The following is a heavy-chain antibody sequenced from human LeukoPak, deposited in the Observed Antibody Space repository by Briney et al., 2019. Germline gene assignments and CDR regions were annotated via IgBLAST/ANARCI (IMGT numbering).Heavy chain of an antibody. CDR3: ARGRYSSSWYGDRGFYYYYMDV. V-gene: IGHV4-34*01. CDR1: GGSFSGYY. J-gene: IGHJ6*03. Sequence: PSETLSPTCAVYGGSFSGYYWSWIRQPPGKGLEWIGEINHSGSTTYNPSLTSRVTISLDTSKNQSSLKLSSVTAADTAVYYCARGRYSSSWYGDRGFYYYYMDVWGKGTTVTVSS. CDR2: INHSGST. D-gene: IGHD6-13*01.